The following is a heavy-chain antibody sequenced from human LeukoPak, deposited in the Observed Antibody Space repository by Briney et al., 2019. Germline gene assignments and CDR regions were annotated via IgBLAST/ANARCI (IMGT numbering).Heavy chain of an antibody. D-gene: IGHD6-13*01. J-gene: IGHJ4*02. Sequence: GGSLRLSCAASGFTFSSYGMHWVRQAPGKGLEWVAVISYDGSNKYYADSVKGRFTISRDNSKNTLYLQMNSLRAEDTAVYYCAKEPPSSSWYFDYWGQGTLVTVSS. V-gene: IGHV3-30*18. CDR3: AKEPPSSSWYFDY. CDR1: GFTFSSYG. CDR2: ISYDGSNK.